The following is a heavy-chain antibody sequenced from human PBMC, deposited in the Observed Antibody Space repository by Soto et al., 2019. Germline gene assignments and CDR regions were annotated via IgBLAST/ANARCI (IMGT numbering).Heavy chain of an antibody. CDR3: AREELGGTPPNYYYGMDV. CDR2: IIPIFGTA. D-gene: IGHD2-15*01. CDR1: GGTFSSYA. V-gene: IGHV1-69*13. Sequence: SVKVSCKASGGTFSSYAISWVRQAPGQGLEWMGGIIPIFGTANYAQKFQGRVTITADESTSTAYMELSSLRSEDTAVYYCAREELGGTPPNYYYGMDVWGQGTTVTVSS. J-gene: IGHJ6*02.